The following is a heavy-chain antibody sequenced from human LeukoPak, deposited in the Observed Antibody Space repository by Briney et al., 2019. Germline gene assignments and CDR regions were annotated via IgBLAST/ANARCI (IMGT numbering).Heavy chain of an antibody. V-gene: IGHV1-8*01. CDR3: ARRIAAAGVGIVY. D-gene: IGHD6-13*01. CDR1: GHTFTSYD. J-gene: IGHJ4*02. CDR2: MNPESGNT. Sequence: AASVNVSRKASGHTFTSYDINWVRPAAGRGREWMGWMNPESGNTDFAQTFQGRVTMTRSPSISTAYMELSSLTSEDTAVYYCARRIAAAGVGIVYWGQGTLVTVSS.